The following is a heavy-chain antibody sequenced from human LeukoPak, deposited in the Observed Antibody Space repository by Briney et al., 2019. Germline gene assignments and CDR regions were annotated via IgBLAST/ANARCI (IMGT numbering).Heavy chain of an antibody. V-gene: IGHV3-7*03. CDR2: IKGDGSES. Sequence: GGSLRLSCAASGFGFSTYWMNWVRHVPGRGLEWVAIIKGDGSESHYVDSVKGRFTISRDNDQNTLYLQMNSLRVEDTAVYYCAKDVVPDGAWDIDYWGQGTLVTVSS. D-gene: IGHD4-17*01. CDR1: GFGFSTYW. J-gene: IGHJ4*02. CDR3: AKDVVPDGAWDIDY.